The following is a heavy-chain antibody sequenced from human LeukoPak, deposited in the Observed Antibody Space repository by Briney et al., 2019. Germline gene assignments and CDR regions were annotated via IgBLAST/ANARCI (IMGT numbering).Heavy chain of an antibody. V-gene: IGHV3-23*01. Sequence: GGSLRLSCAASGFTFSSYAMTWVRQAPGKGLEWVSGISGGGGSTYYADSVKGRFTISRDNSKNTLFLQMNSLRAEDTAVYYCVRDRAAKWGQGTLVTVSA. CDR2: ISGGGGST. J-gene: IGHJ4*02. CDR1: GFTFSSYA. CDR3: VRDRAAK.